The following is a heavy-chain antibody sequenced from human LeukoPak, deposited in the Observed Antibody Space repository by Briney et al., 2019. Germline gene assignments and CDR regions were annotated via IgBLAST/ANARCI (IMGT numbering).Heavy chain of an antibody. CDR3: ARALTYSGYDYSGLYYFDY. J-gene: IGHJ4*02. D-gene: IGHD5-12*01. CDR1: GFTFSSYA. V-gene: IGHV3-53*01. Sequence: GGSLRLSCAASGFTFSSYAMSWVRQAPGKGLEWVSVFYNDGSTYYADSVKGRFAISRDISKNTLYLQMNSLRAEDTAVYYCARALTYSGYDYSGLYYFDYWGQGTLVAVSS. CDR2: FYNDGST.